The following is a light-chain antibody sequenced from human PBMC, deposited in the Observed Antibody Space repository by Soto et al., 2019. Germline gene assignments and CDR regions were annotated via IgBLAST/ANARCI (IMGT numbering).Light chain of an antibody. CDR1: SSNIGAGYD. CDR2: GNN. J-gene: IGLJ2*01. CDR3: ASYTNRSSLL. V-gene: IGLV1-40*01. Sequence: QSVLTQPPSVSGAPGQRVTISCTGSSSNIGAGYDVHWYQQLPGTAPKLLISGNNNRPSGVPDRFSGSKSATSASLAITGLQAEDEADYYCASYTNRSSLLFGGGTKVTVL.